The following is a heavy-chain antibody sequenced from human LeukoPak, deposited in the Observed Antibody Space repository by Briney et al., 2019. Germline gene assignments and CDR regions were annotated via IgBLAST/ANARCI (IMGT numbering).Heavy chain of an antibody. V-gene: IGHV4-59*01. D-gene: IGHD3-3*01. CDR2: VYHGGNT. CDR3: ARTVRWLLSPHNGMDV. CDR1: GGSISSYY. Sequence: PSETLSLTCNVSGGSISSYYWSWIRQPPGQGLEGIGYVYHGGNTNYNASLKSRVTISLDTSKNQFSLNLSSVTAADTAVYYCARTVRWLLSPHNGMDVWGQGTTVTVSS. J-gene: IGHJ6*02.